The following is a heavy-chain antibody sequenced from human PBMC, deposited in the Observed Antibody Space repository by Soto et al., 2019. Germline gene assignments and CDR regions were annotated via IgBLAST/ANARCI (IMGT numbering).Heavy chain of an antibody. D-gene: IGHD6-25*01. Sequence: QVQLLESGGGVVQPGRSLKLSCTTSGFTFSLYGMHWARQAPGKGLEWLAVISFDGKNRYYADSVKGRFTISRDNSKTTLFLQMSNLRADDTAVYFCAKGAQAAAVLDHWGQGALVTVAS. CDR3: AKGAQAAAVLDH. CDR1: GFTFSLYG. J-gene: IGHJ4*02. CDR2: ISFDGKNR. V-gene: IGHV3-30*18.